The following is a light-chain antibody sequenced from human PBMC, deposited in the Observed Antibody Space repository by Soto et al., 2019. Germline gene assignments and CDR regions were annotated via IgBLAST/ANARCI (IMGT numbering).Light chain of an antibody. Sequence: ENVLTQSPGTLSLSPGERATLSCRASQSVSSYLNWYQQKPGQAPRLLIYDASNRATGIPARFSGSGSGTDFTLTISSLEPEDFAVYYCQQRSNWPITFGQGTRLEIK. CDR2: DAS. CDR3: QQRSNWPIT. CDR1: QSVSSY. V-gene: IGKV3-11*01. J-gene: IGKJ5*01.